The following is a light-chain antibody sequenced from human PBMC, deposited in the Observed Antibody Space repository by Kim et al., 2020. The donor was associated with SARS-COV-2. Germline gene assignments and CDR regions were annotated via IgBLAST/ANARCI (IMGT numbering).Light chain of an antibody. Sequence: VTISCTGRSSNIGAGYDVHWYQPRPGTAPKLLIYGNSNRPSGVPDRFSGSKSGTSASLAITGLQAEDEADYYCQSYDSSLSALYVFGTGTKVTVL. CDR1: SSNIGAGYD. J-gene: IGLJ1*01. CDR2: GNS. CDR3: QSYDSSLSALYV. V-gene: IGLV1-40*01.